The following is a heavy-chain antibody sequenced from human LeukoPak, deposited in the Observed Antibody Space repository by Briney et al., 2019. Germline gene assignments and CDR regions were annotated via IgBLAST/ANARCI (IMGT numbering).Heavy chain of an antibody. CDR2: ISYDGNDK. Sequence: GGSLRLSCAASGFTFSNYAMHWVRQAPGKGLEWVAIISYDGNDKYYTDSVKGRFTISRDNAKNSVYLQMNSLRAEDTAVYYCATRNNGCPYHWGQGTLVTVSS. CDR1: GFTFSNYA. D-gene: IGHD5-24*01. J-gene: IGHJ4*02. V-gene: IGHV3-30-3*01. CDR3: ATRNNGCPYH.